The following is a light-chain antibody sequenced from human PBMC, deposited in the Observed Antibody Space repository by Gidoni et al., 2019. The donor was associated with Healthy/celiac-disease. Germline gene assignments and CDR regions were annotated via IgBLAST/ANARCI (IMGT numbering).Light chain of an antibody. V-gene: IGLV3-19*01. CDR2: GKN. Sequence: SSELTQDPAVSVALGQTVRITCQGDSLRSYYASWYQQKPGKAPVLVIYGKNNRPSGIPDRFSGSSSGNTASLTITGAQAEDAADYYCNSRDSSGNHRRVFGGGTKLTVL. CDR1: SLRSYY. CDR3: NSRDSSGNHRRV. J-gene: IGLJ2*01.